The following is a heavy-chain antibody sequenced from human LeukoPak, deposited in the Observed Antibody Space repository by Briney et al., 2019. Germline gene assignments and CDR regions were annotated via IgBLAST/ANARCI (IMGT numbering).Heavy chain of an antibody. CDR2: IYYVGSI. CDR3: ARAAQLLTYGMDV. V-gene: IGHV4-31*03. Sequence: SQTLSLTCTVSGGSITSAGYYWSWIRQLPGKDLEWIGYIYYVGSIYYNPSLESRVTISVDTSKNQFSLKLSSVTAADTAVYYCARAAQLLTYGMDVWGQGTTVTVSS. CDR1: GGSITSAGYY. D-gene: IGHD2-2*01. J-gene: IGHJ6*02.